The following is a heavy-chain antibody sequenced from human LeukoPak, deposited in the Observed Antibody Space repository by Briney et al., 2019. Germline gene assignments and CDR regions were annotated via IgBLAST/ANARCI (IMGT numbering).Heavy chain of an antibody. CDR3: ATAQRCGGGTCYAWTDAFHV. CDR1: GHIFTVDS. D-gene: IGHD3-16*01. CDR2: VHLNGGGT. Sequence: GAPVKVPCTASGHIFTVDSIHWVRQAPGQGLEWLGWVHLNGGGTYRAQKFEGRVTMTKGSSISTASMELSGLTSDDTAVYYCATAQRCGGGTCYAWTDAFHVWGQGTMVIVSS. J-gene: IGHJ3*01. V-gene: IGHV1-2*02.